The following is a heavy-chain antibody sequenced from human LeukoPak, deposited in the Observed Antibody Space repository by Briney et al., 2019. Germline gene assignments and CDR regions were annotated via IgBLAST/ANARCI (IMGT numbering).Heavy chain of an antibody. D-gene: IGHD5-24*01. V-gene: IGHV3-30*02. Sequence: GGSLRLSCAASGFSFSGYGMHWVRQAPGKGLEWVAFIRHDGTEYHTDSVKGGFTISRDNSKSTLFLQMNSLGAEDTAVYYCGKGRERDYNCLDSWGQGSLVTVSS. CDR2: IRHDGTE. J-gene: IGHJ4*02. CDR1: GFSFSGYG. CDR3: GKGRERDYNCLDS.